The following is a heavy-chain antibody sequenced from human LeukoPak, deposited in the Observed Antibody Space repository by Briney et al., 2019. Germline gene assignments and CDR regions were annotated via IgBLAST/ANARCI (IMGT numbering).Heavy chain of an antibody. J-gene: IGHJ3*02. CDR2: IYTIGST. CDR1: GGAISSYY. V-gene: IGHV4-4*09. CDR3: ARLVGDAFDI. Sequence: SETLSLTCTVSGGAISSYYWSWSRQPPGGGLEWIGYIYTIGSTNYNPSLKSRVTISVDTSKKQFSLKRSSVTAADTAVYYCARLVGDAFDIWGQGTMVTVSS. D-gene: IGHD2-15*01.